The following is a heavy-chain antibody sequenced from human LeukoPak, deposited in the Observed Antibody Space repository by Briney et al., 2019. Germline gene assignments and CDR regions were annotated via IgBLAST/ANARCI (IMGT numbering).Heavy chain of an antibody. CDR2: ISGSGGST. V-gene: IGHV3-23*01. Sequence: GGALRLSCAASGFTLSSYAMSWVRQAPGKGLEWVSAISGSGGSTYYADSVKGRFTISRDNSKNTLYLQMNSLRAEDTAVYYCAKEPLYSGSYFDYWGQGTLVTVSS. CDR3: AKEPLYSGSYFDY. D-gene: IGHD1-26*01. J-gene: IGHJ4*02. CDR1: GFTLSSYA.